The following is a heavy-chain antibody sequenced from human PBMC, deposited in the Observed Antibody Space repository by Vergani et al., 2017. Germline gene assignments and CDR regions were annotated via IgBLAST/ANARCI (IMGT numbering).Heavy chain of an antibody. CDR3: ARHPPGTAMVNFDY. J-gene: IGHJ4*02. CDR2: ISSSSSYT. Sequence: QVQLQQWGAGLLKPSETLSLTCAVYGGSFSGYYWSWIRQPPGKGLEWVSYISSSSSYTNYADSVKGRFTISRDNAKNSLYLQMNSLRAEDTAVYYCARHPPGTAMVNFDYWGQGTLVTVSS. V-gene: IGHV3-11*03. CDR1: GGSFSGYY. D-gene: IGHD5-18*01.